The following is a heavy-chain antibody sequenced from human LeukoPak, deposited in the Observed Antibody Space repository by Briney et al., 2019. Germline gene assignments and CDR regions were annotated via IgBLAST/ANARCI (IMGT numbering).Heavy chain of an antibody. CDR1: GGTFSSHG. J-gene: IGHJ4*02. CDR2: IFPILGIT. V-gene: IGHV1-69*04. CDR3: ARATTVTTGPDPYFDY. D-gene: IGHD4-17*01. Sequence: SVKVSCKASGGTFSSHGISWVRQAPGQGLEWMGRIFPILGITNYAQTFQGRVTITADTSTSTAYMELRSLRSDDTAVYYCARATTVTTGPDPYFDYWGQGTLVTVSS.